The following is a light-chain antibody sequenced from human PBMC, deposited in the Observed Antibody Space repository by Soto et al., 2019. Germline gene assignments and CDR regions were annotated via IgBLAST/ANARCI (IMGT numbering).Light chain of an antibody. CDR3: QQYCTSPWT. J-gene: IGKJ1*01. CDR2: GAS. V-gene: IGKV3-20*01. Sequence: EIVLTQSPGTLSLSPGERATLSCRSSQSVSSSYLAWYQQKPGQAPRLLIYGASSRATGIPDRFSGSGSGTDFTLTISRLEPEDLPVYYCQQYCTSPWTSGQGTKVEIK. CDR1: QSVSSSY.